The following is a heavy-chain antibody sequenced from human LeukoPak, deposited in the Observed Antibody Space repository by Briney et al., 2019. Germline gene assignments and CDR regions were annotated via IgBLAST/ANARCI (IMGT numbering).Heavy chain of an antibody. CDR3: ARDGALGWYIYPYMDV. V-gene: IGHV3-30*04. Sequence: GGSLRLSCAASGFTFSSYAMHWVRQAPGKGLEWVAVISYDGSNKYYADSVKGRFTISRDNSKNTLYLQMNSLRAEDTAVYYCARDGALGWYIYPYMDVWGKGTTVTISS. D-gene: IGHD6-19*01. CDR1: GFTFSSYA. CDR2: ISYDGSNK. J-gene: IGHJ6*03.